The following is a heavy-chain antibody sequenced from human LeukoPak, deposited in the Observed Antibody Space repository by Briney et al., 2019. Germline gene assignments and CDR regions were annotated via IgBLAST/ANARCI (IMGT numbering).Heavy chain of an antibody. J-gene: IGHJ4*02. CDR3: ARGLGNDGIFDY. Sequence: ASLKVSCKASGYTFTSYAITWVRQAPGQGLEWLGWISAYNGNTNYAQRLQGRVTMTTDTSTSTAYMELSSLRSEDTAVYYCARGLGNDGIFDYWGQGTLVSVSS. CDR1: GYTFTSYA. CDR2: ISAYNGNT. V-gene: IGHV1-18*01. D-gene: IGHD1-1*01.